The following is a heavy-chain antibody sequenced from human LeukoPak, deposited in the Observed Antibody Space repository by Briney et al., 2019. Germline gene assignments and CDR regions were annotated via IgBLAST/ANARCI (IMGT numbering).Heavy chain of an antibody. CDR1: GFTFDDYA. CDR2: ISWNSGSI. Sequence: GGSLRLSCAASGFTFDDYAMHWVRQAPGKGLGWVSGISWNSGSIGYADSVKGRFTISRDNAKNSLYLQMNSLRAEDTALYYCAKGPTAVAGPFDYWGQGTLVTVSS. V-gene: IGHV3-9*01. D-gene: IGHD6-19*01. J-gene: IGHJ4*02. CDR3: AKGPTAVAGPFDY.